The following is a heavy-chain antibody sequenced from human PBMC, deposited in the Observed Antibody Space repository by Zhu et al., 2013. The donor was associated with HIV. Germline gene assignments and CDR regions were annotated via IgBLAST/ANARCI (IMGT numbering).Heavy chain of an antibody. V-gene: IGHV4-59*01. J-gene: IGHJ4*02. Sequence: QVQLQESGPGLVKPSETLSLTCTVSGGSITSYYWSWLRQPPGKGLEWIGYIENSGGSKYSPSLESRVTMSLDTSQNQFSLKLSSVTAADTAVYYCAREISVYGDYVRHFDYWGQGTLVTVSS. D-gene: IGHD4-17*01. CDR3: AREISVYGDYVRHFDY. CDR2: IENSGGS. CDR1: GGSITSYY.